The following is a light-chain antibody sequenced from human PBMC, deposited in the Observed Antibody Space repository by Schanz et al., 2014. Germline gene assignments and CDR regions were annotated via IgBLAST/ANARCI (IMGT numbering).Light chain of an antibody. Sequence: QSALTQPPSASGSPGQSVTISCTGTSSDVGGYNFVSWYQQHPGKAPKLMIYEVSNRPSGVPDRFSGSKSGNTASLTVSGLQAEDEADYYCSSYAGLSSWVFGGGTKVTVL. J-gene: IGLJ3*02. V-gene: IGLV2-8*01. CDR2: EVS. CDR3: SSYAGLSSWV. CDR1: SSDVGGYNF.